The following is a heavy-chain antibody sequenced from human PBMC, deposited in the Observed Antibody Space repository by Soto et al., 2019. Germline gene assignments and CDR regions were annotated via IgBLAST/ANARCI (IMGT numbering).Heavy chain of an antibody. V-gene: IGHV1-8*01. CDR1: GYTFTNKD. CDR3: ETMATFGPLTWLET. D-gene: IGHD2-8*01. CDR2: MNPGSVDT. J-gene: IGHJ5*02. Sequence: ASVXVSCKASGYTFTNKDVVLFRRATGQGLDWIGWMNPGSVDTGYAQKFQGRVTMTRDISIATAYMELSSLRSDDTAIYYCETMATFGPLTWLETSGQGTLVTV.